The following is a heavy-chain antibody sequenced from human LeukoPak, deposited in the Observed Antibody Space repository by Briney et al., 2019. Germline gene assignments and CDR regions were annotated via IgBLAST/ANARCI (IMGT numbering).Heavy chain of an antibody. V-gene: IGHV3-30*04. CDR2: ISYDGSNK. Sequence: GGSLRLSRAASGFTFSSYAMHWVRQAPGKGLEWVAVISYDGSNKYYADSVKGRFTISRDNSKNTLYLQMNSLRAEDTAVYYCASSSIRGVLKASLDYWGQGTLVTVSS. CDR1: GFTFSSYA. D-gene: IGHD3-10*01. CDR3: ASSSIRGVLKASLDY. J-gene: IGHJ4*02.